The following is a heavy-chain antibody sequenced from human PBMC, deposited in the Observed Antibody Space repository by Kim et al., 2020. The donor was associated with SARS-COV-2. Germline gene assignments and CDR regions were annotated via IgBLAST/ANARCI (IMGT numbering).Heavy chain of an antibody. CDR3: AKSHGYTWYSGMDV. D-gene: IGHD5-18*01. J-gene: IGHJ6*02. V-gene: IGHV3-23*01. CDR2: ISGGGGDT. Sequence: GGSLRLSCAASGFTFSSYDMSWVRQAPGKGLEWVSTISGGGGDTYHADAVRGRFTISRDQSKNTVNLQMNSLRADDTAVYYCAKSHGYTWYSGMDVWGQGTTVTVSS. CDR1: GFTFSSYD.